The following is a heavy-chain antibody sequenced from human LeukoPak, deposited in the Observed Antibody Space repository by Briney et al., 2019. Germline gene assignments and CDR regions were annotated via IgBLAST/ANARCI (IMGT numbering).Heavy chain of an antibody. CDR2: INSDGRIT. Sequence: GGSLRLSCAASGFTFSSYWMHWVRQVPGKGPVWVSRINSDGRITSYADSVKGRFTISRDNAKNTLYLQMNSLRAEDTAVYSCARVGVPQYAFDIWGQGTWVTVSS. J-gene: IGHJ3*02. CDR3: ARVGVPQYAFDI. CDR1: GFTFSSYW. V-gene: IGHV3-74*01. D-gene: IGHD2-2*01.